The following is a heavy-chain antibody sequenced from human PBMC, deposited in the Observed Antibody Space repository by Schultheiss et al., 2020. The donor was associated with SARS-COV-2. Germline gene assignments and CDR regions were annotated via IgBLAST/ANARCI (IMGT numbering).Heavy chain of an antibody. CDR1: GFTFDDYG. CDR2: ISSSDGKI. V-gene: IGHV3-48*01. J-gene: IGHJ6*02. CDR3: ARDNPMDV. Sequence: GGSLRLSCAASGFTFDDYGMSWVRQAPGKGLEWVSYISSSDGKIYYSDSVKGRFTISRDNAKNSLYLQMNSLRAEDTAVYYCARDNPMDVWGQGTTVTVSS.